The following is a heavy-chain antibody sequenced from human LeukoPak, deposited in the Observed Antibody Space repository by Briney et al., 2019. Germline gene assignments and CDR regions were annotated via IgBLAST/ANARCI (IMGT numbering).Heavy chain of an antibody. J-gene: IGHJ3*02. V-gene: IGHV1-69*13. Sequence: ASVKVSCKASGRTFSSYAISWVRQAPGQGLEWMGGIIPIFGTANYAQKFQGRVTITADESTSTAYMELSSLRSEDTAVYYCARGESSMATRYDAFDIWGQGTMVTVSS. CDR2: IIPIFGTA. CDR3: ARGESSMATRYDAFDI. D-gene: IGHD5-24*01. CDR1: GRTFSSYA.